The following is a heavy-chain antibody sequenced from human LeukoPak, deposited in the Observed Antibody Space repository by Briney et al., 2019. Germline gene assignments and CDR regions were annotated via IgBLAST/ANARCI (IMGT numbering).Heavy chain of an antibody. CDR3: AKDRGKLQTGTSALDY. D-gene: IGHD4-11*01. CDR2: ISYDGSNK. Sequence: GGSLRLSCAASGFTFSSYGMHWVRQAPGKGLEWVAVISYDGSNKYYADSVKGRFTISRGNSKNTLYLQMNSLRAEDTAVYYCAKDRGKLQTGTSALDYWGQGTLVTVSS. J-gene: IGHJ4*02. CDR1: GFTFSSYG. V-gene: IGHV3-30*18.